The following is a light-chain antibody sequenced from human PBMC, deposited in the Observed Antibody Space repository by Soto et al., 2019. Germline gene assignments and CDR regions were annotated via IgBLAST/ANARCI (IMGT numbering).Light chain of an antibody. V-gene: IGKV4-1*01. CDR1: QSVLYSSNNKNY. Sequence: DIVMTQSPDSLAVSLGERATINCKSSQSVLYSSNNKNYLAWYQQRPGQPPKLLIYWASTRESGVPDRFSSSRSGTDFTLTISSLQAEDLAVYYCQQYESTPPTFGQGTKLEIK. CDR3: QQYESTPPT. CDR2: WAS. J-gene: IGKJ2*01.